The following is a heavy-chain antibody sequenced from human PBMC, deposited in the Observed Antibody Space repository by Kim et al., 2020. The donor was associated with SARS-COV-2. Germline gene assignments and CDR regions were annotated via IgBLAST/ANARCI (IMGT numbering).Heavy chain of an antibody. CDR3: ATGRILINSVQLWPLRWVHFGY. Sequence: ASVKVSCKVSGYTLTELSMHWVRQAPGKGLEWMGGFDPEDGETIYAQKFQGRVTMTEDTSTDTAYMELSSLRSEDTAVYYCATGRILINSVQLWPLRWVHFGYWGQAPLVTVSS. V-gene: IGHV1-24*01. J-gene: IGHJ4*02. D-gene: IGHD5-18*01. CDR1: GYTLTELS. CDR2: FDPEDGET.